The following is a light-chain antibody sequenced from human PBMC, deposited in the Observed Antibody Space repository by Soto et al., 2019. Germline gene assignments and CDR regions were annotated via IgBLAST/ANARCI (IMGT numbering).Light chain of an antibody. CDR2: AAS. V-gene: IGKV1-8*01. J-gene: IGKJ4*01. CDR1: QGISSY. CDR3: QQYYGYPLT. Sequence: IRMTQSPSSLSASTVDRGTITGRASQGISSYLAWYQQKRGKAPKLLIYAASTLQSGVPSTFSGSLSCTDFTLTTTCLPPEAFATCYCQQYYGYPLTFGGGGKVDMK.